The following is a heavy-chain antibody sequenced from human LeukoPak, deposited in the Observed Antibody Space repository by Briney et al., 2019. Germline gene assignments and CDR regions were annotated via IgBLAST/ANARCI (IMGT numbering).Heavy chain of an antibody. V-gene: IGHV3-30*03. J-gene: IGHJ4*02. D-gene: IGHD3-10*01. CDR3: ARDDSLLWLGELNLIAPFDY. CDR1: GFTFSSYG. Sequence: GGSLRLSCAASGFTFSSYGMHWVRQAPGKGLEWAAVISYDGSNKYYADSVKGRFTISRDNSKNTLYLQMNSLRAEDTAVYYCARDDSLLWLGELNLIAPFDYWGQGTLVTVSS. CDR2: ISYDGSNK.